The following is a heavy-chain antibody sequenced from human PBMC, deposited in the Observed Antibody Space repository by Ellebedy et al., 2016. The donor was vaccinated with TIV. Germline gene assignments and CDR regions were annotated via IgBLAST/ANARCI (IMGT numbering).Heavy chain of an antibody. J-gene: IGHJ4*02. D-gene: IGHD6-13*01. CDR3: ARRGNDYSYSSTWGGYFDF. Sequence: PGGSLRLSCAASGFPFHTYAMHWVRQAPGKGLEWVAVISYDGSNYYYTDSVKGRFTISRDNSKSTLDLQMNSLRAEDTAVYYCARRGNDYSYSSTWGGYFDFWGQGALVTVSS. CDR1: GFPFHTYA. V-gene: IGHV3-30*04. CDR2: ISYDGSNY.